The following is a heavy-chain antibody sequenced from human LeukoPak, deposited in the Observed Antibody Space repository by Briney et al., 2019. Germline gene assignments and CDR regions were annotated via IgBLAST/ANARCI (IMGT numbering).Heavy chain of an antibody. Sequence: PGGSLRLSCAASGFTFSSYNMNWVRQAPGKGLEWVSYISSSSSNIYYADSVKGRFTISRDNSKNTLSLQMTSLRAEDTAVYYCARDNAPGTAGYFYYMDVWGKGTTVTVSS. CDR2: ISSSSSNI. CDR3: ARDNAPGTAGYFYYMDV. D-gene: IGHD6-13*01. J-gene: IGHJ6*03. V-gene: IGHV3-48*01. CDR1: GFTFSSYN.